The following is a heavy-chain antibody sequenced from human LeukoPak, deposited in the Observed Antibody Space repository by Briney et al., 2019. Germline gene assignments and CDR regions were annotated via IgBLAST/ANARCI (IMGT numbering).Heavy chain of an antibody. V-gene: IGHV1-18*01. CDR2: ISAYNGNT. J-gene: IGHJ5*02. Sequence: GASVKVSCKASGYTFTSYGISWVRQAPGQGLEWMGWISAYNGNTNYAQKLQGRVTMTTDTSTSTAYMELRSLGSDDTAVYYCARLTRITIFGVVITEDGFDPWGQGTLVTVSS. D-gene: IGHD3-3*01. CDR3: ARLTRITIFGVVITEDGFDP. CDR1: GYTFTSYG.